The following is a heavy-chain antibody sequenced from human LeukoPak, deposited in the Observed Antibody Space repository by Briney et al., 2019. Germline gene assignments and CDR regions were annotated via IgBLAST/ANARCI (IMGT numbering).Heavy chain of an antibody. CDR3: ARYVSSSWYVRY. Sequence: GGSLRLSCAASGFTFSSYWMSWVRQAPGKGLEWVANIKRDGSEKYYVDSGKGRFTISRDNAKNSLYLHMHSTRAEDTAVYYCARYVSSSWYVRYWGQGTLVTVSS. D-gene: IGHD6-13*01. V-gene: IGHV3-7*01. J-gene: IGHJ4*02. CDR2: IKRDGSEK. CDR1: GFTFSSYW.